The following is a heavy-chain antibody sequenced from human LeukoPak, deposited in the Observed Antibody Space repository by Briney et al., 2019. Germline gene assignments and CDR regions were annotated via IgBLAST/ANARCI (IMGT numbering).Heavy chain of an antibody. Sequence: PGGSLRLSCAASGLTFSSYAMRWVRQAPGRRLEWVSSISGSGDSTYYADSVKGRFTISRDNAKNSLYLQRNSLRAEDTAVYYCARGAKSGDNVGDYGMDVWGQATTVTVSS. CDR2: ISGSGDST. D-gene: IGHD4-17*01. J-gene: IGHJ6*02. CDR3: ARGAKSGDNVGDYGMDV. CDR1: GLTFSSYA. V-gene: IGHV3-23*01.